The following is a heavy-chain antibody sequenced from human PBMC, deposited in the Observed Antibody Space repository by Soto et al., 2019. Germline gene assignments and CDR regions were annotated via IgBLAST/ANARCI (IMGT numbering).Heavy chain of an antibody. J-gene: IGHJ4*02. CDR1: GYTFTSYD. CDR3: ARGGYGDYGDY. CDR2: MNPNSGNT. D-gene: IGHD4-17*01. Sequence: RASVTVACKASGYTFTSYDVSWVRQATGQGLEWMGWMNPNSGNTGYAQKFQGRVTMTRNTSISTAYMELSSLRSEDTAVYYCARGGYGDYGDYWGQGTLVTVSS. V-gene: IGHV1-8*01.